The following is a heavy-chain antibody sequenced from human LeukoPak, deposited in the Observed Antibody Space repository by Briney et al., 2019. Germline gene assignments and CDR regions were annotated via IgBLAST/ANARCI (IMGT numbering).Heavy chain of an antibody. J-gene: IGHJ6*03. Sequence: GGSLRLSCAASGFTFSSYSINWVRQAPGKGLEWVSSISSSSSYIYYADSVKGRFTISRDNAKNSLYLQMNSLRAEDTAVYYCARLEARSYYNYMDVWGKGTTVTVSS. CDR3: ARLEARSYYNYMDV. D-gene: IGHD5-24*01. CDR1: GFTFSSYS. CDR2: ISSSSSYI. V-gene: IGHV3-21*01.